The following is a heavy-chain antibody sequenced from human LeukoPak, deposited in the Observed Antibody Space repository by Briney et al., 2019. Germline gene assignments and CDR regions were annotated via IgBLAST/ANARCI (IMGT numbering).Heavy chain of an antibody. CDR1: GYTFTGYY. Sequence: ASVEVSCKASGYTFTGYYMHWVRQAPGQGLEWMGWINPNSGGTNYARKFQGRVTMTRDTSISTAYMELSRLRSDDTAVYYCARRGAAAGTFEFDYWGQGTLVTVSS. CDR3: ARRGAAAGTFEFDY. CDR2: INPNSGGT. J-gene: IGHJ4*02. V-gene: IGHV1-2*02. D-gene: IGHD6-13*01.